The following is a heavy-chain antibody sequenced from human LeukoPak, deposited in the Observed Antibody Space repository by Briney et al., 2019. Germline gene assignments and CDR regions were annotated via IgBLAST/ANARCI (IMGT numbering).Heavy chain of an antibody. CDR2: IIPIFGTA. CDR1: GGTFSSYA. Sequence: ASVKVSCKASGGTFSSYAISWVRQAPGQGLEWMGGIIPIFGTANYAQKFQGRVTITTDESTSTAYMELSSLRSEDTAVYHCARERIAAAGTLEYYFDYWGQGTLVTISS. V-gene: IGHV1-69*05. CDR3: ARERIAAAGTLEYYFDY. D-gene: IGHD6-13*01. J-gene: IGHJ4*02.